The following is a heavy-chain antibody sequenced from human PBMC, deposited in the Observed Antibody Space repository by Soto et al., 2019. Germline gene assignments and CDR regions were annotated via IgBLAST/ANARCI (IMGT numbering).Heavy chain of an antibody. CDR1: GGSISSSSYY. V-gene: IGHV4-39*01. CDR3: ARPNYYGSGSYYRSSSTWLDP. J-gene: IGHJ5*02. CDR2: IYYSGST. D-gene: IGHD3-10*01. Sequence: SETLSLTCTVSGGSISSSSYYWGWIRQPPGKGLEWIGSIYYSGSTYYNPSLKSRVTISVDTSKNQFSLKLSSVTAADTAVYYCARPNYYGSGSYYRSSSTWLDPWGQGTLVTVSS.